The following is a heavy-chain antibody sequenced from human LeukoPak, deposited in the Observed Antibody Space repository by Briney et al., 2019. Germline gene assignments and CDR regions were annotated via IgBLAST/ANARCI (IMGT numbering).Heavy chain of an antibody. J-gene: IGHJ6*03. CDR2: IYTTGNT. D-gene: IGHD3-10*01. V-gene: IGHV3-53*01. Sequence: GGSLRLSCTVSGFTVSSNSMSWVRQAPGKGLEWVSFIYTTGNTHNSDSVKGRFTISRDSSKNTLYLQMNSLRAEDTAVYYCARVSRDGSGSYFSHYYYMDVWGKGTTVTVSS. CDR3: ARVSRDGSGSYFSHYYYMDV. CDR1: GFTVSSNS.